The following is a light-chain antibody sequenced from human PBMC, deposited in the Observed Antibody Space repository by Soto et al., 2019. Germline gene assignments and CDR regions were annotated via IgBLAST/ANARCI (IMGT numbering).Light chain of an antibody. J-gene: IGKJ1*01. CDR2: AAS. V-gene: IGKV1-39*01. Sequence: IQLTQSPSSLSAFVGDRVTITCRASQSISSYLNWYQQKPGKAPKLLIYAASSLQSGVPSRFSGSGSGTDFTLTISSLQPEDFATYYCQQSYSTPWTFGQGTKVDIK. CDR1: QSISSY. CDR3: QQSYSTPWT.